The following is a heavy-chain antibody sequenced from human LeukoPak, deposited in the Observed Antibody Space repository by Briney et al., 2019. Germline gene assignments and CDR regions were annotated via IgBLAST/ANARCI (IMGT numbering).Heavy chain of an antibody. V-gene: IGHV3-33*01. CDR2: IWYDGSNK. D-gene: IGHD2-15*01. CDR1: GFTFSSYG. J-gene: IGHJ4*02. Sequence: PGGSLRLSCAASGFTFSSYGMHWVRQAPGKGLEWVAVIWYDGSNKYYADSVKGRFTISRDNSKNMLYLQMSSLRAEDTAVYYCARSPGSFDYWGQGTLVTVSS. CDR3: ARSPGSFDY.